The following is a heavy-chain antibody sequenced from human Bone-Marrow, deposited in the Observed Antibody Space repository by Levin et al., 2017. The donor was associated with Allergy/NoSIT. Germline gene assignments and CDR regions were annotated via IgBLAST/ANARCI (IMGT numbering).Heavy chain of an antibody. D-gene: IGHD2-21*02. J-gene: IGHJ5*02. CDR1: GGSFSSHSYNY. CDR3: ASQNDCGGDCHVVH. Sequence: PSETLSLTCTVSGGSFSSHSYNYWGWIRQPPGKGLEWIGSIFYRGSSYYNSSLKSRVTISVDPSKNQFSLKLSSVTAAATAIYYCASQNDCGGDCHVVHWGQGTLVTVSS. V-gene: IGHV4-39*01. CDR2: IFYRGSS.